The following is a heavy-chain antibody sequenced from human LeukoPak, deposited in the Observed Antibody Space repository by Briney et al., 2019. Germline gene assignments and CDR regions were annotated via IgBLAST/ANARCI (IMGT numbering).Heavy chain of an antibody. J-gene: IGHJ2*01. V-gene: IGHV4-39*07. CDR2: IYYSGST. D-gene: IGHD5-18*01. CDR1: GGSISSSSYY. CDR3: AGDGGYSSPDL. Sequence: SETLSLTCTVSGGSISSSSYYWGWIRQPPGKGLEWIGSIYYSGSTYYNPSLKSRVTISVDTSKNQFSLKLSSVTAADTAVYYCAGDGGYSSPDLWGRGTLVTVSS.